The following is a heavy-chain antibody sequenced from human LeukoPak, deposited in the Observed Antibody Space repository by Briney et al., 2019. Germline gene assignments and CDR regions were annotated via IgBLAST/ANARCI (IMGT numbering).Heavy chain of an antibody. D-gene: IGHD5-24*01. CDR1: GFTFSSYA. CDR3: AKVQEMSTILPPFHY. J-gene: IGHJ4*02. Sequence: GGSLRLSCAASGFTFSSYAMSWVRQAPGGGLQWVSAISGSGDTIYYADSVKGRFTISRDNSKNTLYLQMNSLRAEDPAVYYCAKVQEMSTILPPFHYWGQGTLVTVSS. V-gene: IGHV3-23*01. CDR2: ISGSGDTI.